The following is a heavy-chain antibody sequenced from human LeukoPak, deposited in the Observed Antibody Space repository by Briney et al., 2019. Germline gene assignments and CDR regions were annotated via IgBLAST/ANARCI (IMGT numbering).Heavy chain of an antibody. Sequence: GGSLRLSCAASGFTFSSYAMSWVRQAPGKGLEWVSAISGSGGSTYYADSVKGRFTISTDNSKNTLYLQMNNLTVEDTAVYYCTRAPQRAVPDRTGFQPHGYWGQGIVVSVSS. D-gene: IGHD3/OR15-3a*01. CDR2: ISGSGGST. J-gene: IGHJ4*02. CDR1: GFTFSSYA. CDR3: TRAPQRAVPDRTGFQPHGY. V-gene: IGHV3-23*01.